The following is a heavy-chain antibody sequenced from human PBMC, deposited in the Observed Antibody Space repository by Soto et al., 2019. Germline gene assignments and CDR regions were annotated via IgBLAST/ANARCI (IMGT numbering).Heavy chain of an antibody. CDR1: GYTFSSYA. V-gene: IGHV1-69*13. D-gene: IGHD6-19*01. Sequence: SVKVSCKASGYTFSSYAISWVRQAPGQRLEWMGGIIAIFGTANYAQKFQGRVTITADESTGTAYLELSSLRSEDTAVYYCARGSPAYYYYSYSMDVCGEGTTVTVPS. CDR2: IIAIFGTA. CDR3: ARGSPAYYYYSYSMDV. J-gene: IGHJ6*04.